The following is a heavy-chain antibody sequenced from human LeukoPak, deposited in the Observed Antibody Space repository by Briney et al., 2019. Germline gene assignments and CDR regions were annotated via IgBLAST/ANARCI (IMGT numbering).Heavy chain of an antibody. J-gene: IGHJ5*02. V-gene: IGHV4-39*07. D-gene: IGHD3-3*01. CDR2: IYYSGST. CDR3: ASNKRITIFGVVTENWFDP. Sequence: SETLSLTCTVSGGSISSSSYYWGWIRQPPGKGLEWIGSIYYSGSTYYNLSLKSRVTISVDTSKNQFSLKLSSVTAADTAVYYCASNKRITIFGVVTENWFDPWGQGTLVTVSS. CDR1: GGSISSSSYY.